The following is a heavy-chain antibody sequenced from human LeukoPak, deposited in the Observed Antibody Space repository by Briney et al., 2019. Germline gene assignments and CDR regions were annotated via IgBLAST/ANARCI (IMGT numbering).Heavy chain of an antibody. D-gene: IGHD3-10*02. V-gene: IGHV4-39*01. CDR3: ARNVTSGYFDY. CDR2: VYYSGST. J-gene: IGHJ4*02. CDR1: PGSFTGTPHY. Sequence: PSDTLSLTCSVSPGSFTGTPHYWAWIRQPPGKGLEWIGSVYYSGSTSYSPSLKSRVSISVARSQNQFSLRLTSVTGADTAVYYCARNVTSGYFDYWGPGIVVTVSS.